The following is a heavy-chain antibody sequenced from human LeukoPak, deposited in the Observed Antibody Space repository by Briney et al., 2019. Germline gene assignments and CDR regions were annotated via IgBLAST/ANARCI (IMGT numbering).Heavy chain of an antibody. CDR2: LSGSGGGT. D-gene: IGHD3-10*01. CDR1: GITLSNYG. Sequence: GGTLRLSCALSGITLSNYGMRWIRQAPGKGLEWVAGLSGSGGGTNYADPVQGRFTISRDNPKNTLYLQRNSLRAEDTAVYFCAKRGVVIRVFLVGFHKEAYYFDSWGQGALITVSS. V-gene: IGHV3-23*01. J-gene: IGHJ4*02. CDR3: AKRGVVIRVFLVGFHKEAYYFDS.